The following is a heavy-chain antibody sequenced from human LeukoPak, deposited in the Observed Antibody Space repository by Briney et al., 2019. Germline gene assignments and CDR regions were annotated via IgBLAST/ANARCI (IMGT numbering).Heavy chain of an antibody. CDR1: GFIFNNYD. CDR3: AKDQPTGVRGPGPIDY. Sequence: GGSLRLSCATSGFIFNNYDPHWVRQAPGKGLEWLATISRDGKRQFYTDSVKGRFTISRDDSRNTLYLQMNSLRPEDTAVYYCAKDQPTGVRGPGPIDYWGQGTLVTVSS. J-gene: IGHJ4*02. D-gene: IGHD1-14*01. CDR2: ISRDGKRQ. V-gene: IGHV3-30*18.